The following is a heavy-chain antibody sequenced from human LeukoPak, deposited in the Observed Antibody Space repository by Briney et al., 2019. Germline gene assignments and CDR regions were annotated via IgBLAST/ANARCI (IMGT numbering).Heavy chain of an antibody. CDR2: IWYDGSNK. CDR3: ARVLYYHYGMDV. CDR1: GFTFSSYG. V-gene: IGHV3-33*01. Sequence: PGGSLRLSCAASGFTFSSYGMHWVRQAPGKGLEWVAVIWYDGSNKYYADSVKGRFTISRDNSKNTLYLQMNSLRAEDTAVYYCARVLYYHYGMDVWGQGTTVTVSS. J-gene: IGHJ6*02. D-gene: IGHD1-1*01.